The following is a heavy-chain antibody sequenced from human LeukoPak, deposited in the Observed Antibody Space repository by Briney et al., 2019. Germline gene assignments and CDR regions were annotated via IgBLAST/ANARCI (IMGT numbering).Heavy chain of an antibody. V-gene: IGHV3-7*01. CDR1: GFTFSHYW. D-gene: IGHD6-25*01. CDR3: AKESGSSVTYHYYMNV. J-gene: IGHJ6*03. CDR2: IHEHGSDK. Sequence: GGSLRLSCAASGFTFSHYWMTWVRQAPGKGLEWVANIHEHGSDKYYVDSVKGRFTLSRDNSKNTLYLQMNSLRTEDTAVYYCAKESGSSVTYHYYMNVWGKGTTVTVSS.